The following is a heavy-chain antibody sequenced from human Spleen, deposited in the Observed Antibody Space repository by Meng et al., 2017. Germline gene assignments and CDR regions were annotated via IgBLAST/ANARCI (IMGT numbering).Heavy chain of an antibody. Sequence: ASVKVSCKASGYTFTGYYMHWVRQAPGQGLEWMGWINPNSGGTNYAQKFQGRVTMIRDTSISTAYMELSRLRSDDTAVYYCARDLSPDCSGGSCSSPVPYYYGMDVWGQGTTVTVSS. D-gene: IGHD2-15*01. CDR3: ARDLSPDCSGGSCSSPVPYYYGMDV. CDR1: GYTFTGYY. J-gene: IGHJ6*02. V-gene: IGHV1-2*02. CDR2: INPNSGGT.